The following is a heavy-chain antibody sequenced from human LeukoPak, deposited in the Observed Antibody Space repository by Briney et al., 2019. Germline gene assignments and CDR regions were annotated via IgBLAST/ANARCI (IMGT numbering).Heavy chain of an antibody. V-gene: IGHV3-20*01. CDR1: GFTFDDYG. D-gene: IGHD3-10*01. CDR3: ARGKDYYGSGGNYYYGMDV. J-gene: IGHJ6*02. CDR2: INWNGGST. Sequence: WAGGSLRLSCAASGFTFDDYGMSWVRQAPGKGLEWVSGINWNGGSTGYADSVKGRFTISRDNAKNSLYLQMNSLRAEDTALYHCARGKDYYGSGGNYYYGMDVWGQGTTVTVPS.